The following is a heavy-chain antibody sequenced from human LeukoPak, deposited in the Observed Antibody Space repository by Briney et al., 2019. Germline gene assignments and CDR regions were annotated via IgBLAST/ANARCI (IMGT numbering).Heavy chain of an antibody. J-gene: IGHJ4*02. CDR3: VRDRSGADYFDY. Sequence: GGSLRLSCAASGFTFTSYGMTWVRQAPGKGLEWVSVISTSGGSAYYADSVKGRLTISRDNSRNTLYLQMNSLRAEDTAVYYCVRDRSGADYFDYWGQGTLVTVSS. CDR2: ISTSGGSA. CDR1: GFTFTSYG. V-gene: IGHV3-23*01.